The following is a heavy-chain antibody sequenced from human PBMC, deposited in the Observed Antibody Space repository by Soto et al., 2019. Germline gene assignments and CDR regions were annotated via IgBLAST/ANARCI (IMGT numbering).Heavy chain of an antibody. CDR3: ARDREYYDFWSGYYSNWFDP. Sequence: QVQLVQSGAEVKKPGSSVKVSCKASGGTFSSYAISWVRQAPGQGLEWMGGIIPIFGTANYAQKFQGRVTITADESTSTAYMELSSLRSEDTAVYYCARDREYYDFWSGYYSNWFDPWGQGTLVTVSS. V-gene: IGHV1-69*01. CDR1: GGTFSSYA. J-gene: IGHJ5*02. D-gene: IGHD3-3*01. CDR2: IIPIFGTA.